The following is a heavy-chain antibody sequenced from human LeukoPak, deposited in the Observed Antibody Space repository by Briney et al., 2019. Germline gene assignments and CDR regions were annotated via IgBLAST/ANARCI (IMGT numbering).Heavy chain of an antibody. J-gene: IGHJ4*02. Sequence: PGGSLRLSCAASGFTFSNYNVNWVRQAPGKGLEWVSSISSSNNYIYYADSVKGRFTISRDNAKNSLYLQMNSLRAEDTAVYYCARRSPNYYFDYWGQGTLVTVSS. CDR1: GFTFSNYN. CDR3: ARRSPNYYFDY. V-gene: IGHV3-21*01. CDR2: ISSSNNYI.